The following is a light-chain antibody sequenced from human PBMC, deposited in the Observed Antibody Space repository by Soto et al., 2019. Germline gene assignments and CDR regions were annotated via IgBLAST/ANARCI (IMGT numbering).Light chain of an antibody. J-gene: IGLJ1*01. CDR3: SSYAGSSNV. Sequence: QSVLTQPPSASGSPGQSVAISCTGTSSDVGGYNYASWYQQHPGNAPKLMIYEVNKRPSVVPDRFSGSKSGNTASLTVSGLQAEDEADYYCSSYAGSSNVFGTGTKLTVL. V-gene: IGLV2-8*01. CDR2: EVN. CDR1: SSDVGGYNY.